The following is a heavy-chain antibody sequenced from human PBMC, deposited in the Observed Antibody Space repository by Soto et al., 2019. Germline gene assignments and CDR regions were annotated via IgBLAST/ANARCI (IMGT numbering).Heavy chain of an antibody. D-gene: IGHD2-15*01. CDR3: ANGPGYCSGGSCQENAFDI. V-gene: IGHV3-30*18. CDR1: GVTLRRYG. Sequence: GGSLRLSRAAPGVTLRRYGMPWGRPAPRKGVEGVAVISYDGSNKYYADSVKGRFTISRDNSKNTLYLQMNSLRAEDTAVYYCANGPGYCSGGSCQENAFDIWGQGTMVTVSS. CDR2: ISYDGSNK. J-gene: IGHJ3*02.